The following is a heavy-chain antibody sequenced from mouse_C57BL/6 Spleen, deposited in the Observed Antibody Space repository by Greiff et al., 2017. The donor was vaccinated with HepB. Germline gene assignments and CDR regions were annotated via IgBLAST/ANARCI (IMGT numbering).Heavy chain of an antibody. CDR1: GYAFTNYL. CDR2: INPGSGGT. J-gene: IGHJ3*01. D-gene: IGHD1-3*01. CDR3: ARERNSSNPAWFAY. Sequence: VQLQQSGAELVRPGTSVKVSCKASGYAFTNYLIEWVKQRPGQGLEWIGVINPGSGGTNYNEKFKGKATLTADKSSSTAYMQLSSLTSEDSAVYCCARERNSSNPAWFAYWGQGTLVTVSA. V-gene: IGHV1-54*01.